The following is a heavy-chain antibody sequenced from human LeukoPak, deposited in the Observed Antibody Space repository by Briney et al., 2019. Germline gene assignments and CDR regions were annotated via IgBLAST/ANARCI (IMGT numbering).Heavy chain of an antibody. J-gene: IGHJ4*02. V-gene: IGHV4-31*03. CDR3: AKSAQVRFEYYFDY. Sequence: SQTLSLTCTVSGGSISSGGYYWSWIRQHPGKGLEWIGYIYYSGSTYYNPSLKSRVTISVDTSKNQFSLKLSSVTAADTAVYYCAKSAQVRFEYYFDYWGQGTLVTVSS. CDR1: GGSISSGGYY. D-gene: IGHD3-10*01. CDR2: IYYSGST.